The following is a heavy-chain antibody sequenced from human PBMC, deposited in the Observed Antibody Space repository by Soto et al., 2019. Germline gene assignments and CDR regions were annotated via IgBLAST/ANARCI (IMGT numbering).Heavy chain of an antibody. CDR1: GGSISSYY. CDR2: IYYRGST. CDR3: ARLEEEVVAATGPFDY. J-gene: IGHJ4*02. V-gene: IGHV4-59*08. Sequence: SETLSLTCTVSGGSISSYYWSWIRQPPGKGLEWIGYIYYRGSTNYNPSLKSRVTISVDTSKNQFSLKLSSVTAADTAVYYCARLEEEVVAATGPFDYWGQGTLVTVSS. D-gene: IGHD2-15*01.